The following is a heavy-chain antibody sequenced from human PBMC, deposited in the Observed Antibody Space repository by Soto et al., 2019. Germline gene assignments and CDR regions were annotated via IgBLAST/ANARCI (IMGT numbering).Heavy chain of an antibody. CDR3: ARETYYDFWSGYRYGMDV. V-gene: IGHV1-8*02. CDR1: GYTFISNY. CDR2: MNPNSANT. J-gene: IGHJ6*02. D-gene: IGHD3-3*01. Sequence: ASVKVSCKASGYTFISNYVYWVRQAPGQGFEWMGWMNPNSANTGYAQKFQGRVTMTRNTSISTAYMELSSLRSEDTAVYYCARETYYDFWSGYRYGMDVWGQGTTVTVSS.